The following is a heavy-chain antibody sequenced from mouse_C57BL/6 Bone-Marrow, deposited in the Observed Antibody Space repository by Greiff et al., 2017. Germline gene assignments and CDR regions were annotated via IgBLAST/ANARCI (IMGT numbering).Heavy chain of an antibody. CDR2: IYPRSGNT. D-gene: IGHD2-14*01. CDR3: ARSGYDCYYAMYY. V-gene: IGHV1-81*01. J-gene: IGHJ4*01. CDR1: GYTFTSYG. Sequence: QVHVKQSGAELARPGASVKLSCKASGYTFTSYGISWVKQRTGQGLEWIGEIYPRSGNTYYNEKFKGKATLTADKSSSTAYMELRSLTSEDSAVYFCARSGYDCYYAMYYWGQGTSVTVSS.